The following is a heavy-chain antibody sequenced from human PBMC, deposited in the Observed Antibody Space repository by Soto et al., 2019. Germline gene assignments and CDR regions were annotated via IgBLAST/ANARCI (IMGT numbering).Heavy chain of an antibody. Sequence: SETLSLTCTVSGGSISSYYWSWIRQPPGKGLEWIGYIYYSGSTNYNPSLKSRVTISVDTSKNQFSLKLSSVTAADTAVYYCASENYYDSSCYGHWGQGTMVTVS. J-gene: IGHJ4*02. D-gene: IGHD3-22*01. CDR3: ASENYYDSSCYGH. CDR2: IYYSGST. CDR1: GGSISSYY. V-gene: IGHV4-59*01.